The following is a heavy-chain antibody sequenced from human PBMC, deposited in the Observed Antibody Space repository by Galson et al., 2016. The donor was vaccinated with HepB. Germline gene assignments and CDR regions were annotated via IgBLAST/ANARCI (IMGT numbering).Heavy chain of an antibody. CDR3: ARDGPHYVLRKYYVMDV. CDR2: VNPNSGDT. J-gene: IGHJ6*04. Sequence: SVKVSCKASGYTFTNYNINRVRQAPGQGLEWMGWVNPNSGDTGYAQKFQGTVTMTRNTSISTAYMELSSLRSEDTAVYFCARDGPHYVLRKYYVMDVWGKGTTVTVST. CDR1: GYTFTNYN. V-gene: IGHV1-8*01. D-gene: IGHD2-8*01.